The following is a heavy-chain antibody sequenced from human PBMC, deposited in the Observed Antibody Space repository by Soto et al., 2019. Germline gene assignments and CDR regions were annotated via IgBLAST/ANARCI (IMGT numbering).Heavy chain of an antibody. D-gene: IGHD1-1*01. Sequence: SGPTLQNPTQTLTLTCTFSGFSLSTHGMSVTWIRQPPGKALEWLARIDWDEDKFYSTCLRTRLTVSTDTSKNQVVLTMTLMDPVDTATYYCARMQLSLNGGLDDWGHGAPFTV. CDR1: GFSLSTHGMS. V-gene: IGHV2-70*04. CDR3: ARMQLSLNGGLDD. CDR2: IDWDEDK. J-gene: IGHJ4*01.